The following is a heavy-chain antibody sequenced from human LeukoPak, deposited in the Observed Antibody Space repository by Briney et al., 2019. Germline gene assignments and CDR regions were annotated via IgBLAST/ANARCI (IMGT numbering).Heavy chain of an antibody. CDR3: ARCAAVEATGGWFDP. D-gene: IGHD1-26*01. V-gene: IGHV4-61*01. CDR1: GGSVSSGSYY. J-gene: IGHJ5*02. CDR2: IYYSGST. Sequence: PSETLSLTCTVSGGSVSSGSYYWGWIRQPPGKGLEWIGYIYYSGSTNYNPSLKSRVTISVDTSKNQFSLKLSSVTAADTAVYYCARCAAVEATGGWFDPWGQGTLVTVSS.